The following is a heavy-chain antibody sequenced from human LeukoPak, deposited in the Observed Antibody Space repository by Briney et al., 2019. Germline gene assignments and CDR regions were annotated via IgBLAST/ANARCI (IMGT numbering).Heavy chain of an antibody. J-gene: IGHJ4*02. CDR2: ISDIGSI. D-gene: IGHD6-19*01. CDR3: ARLYSSGWYYFDY. V-gene: IGHV4-59*01. CDR1: GGSISSYY. Sequence: SETLSLTCTVSGGSISSYYWSWIRQPPGKGLEWIAYISDIGSINYNPSLKSRVTISVDTSKNQFSLKLSSVTAADTAVYYCARLYSSGWYYFDYWGQGTLVTVSS.